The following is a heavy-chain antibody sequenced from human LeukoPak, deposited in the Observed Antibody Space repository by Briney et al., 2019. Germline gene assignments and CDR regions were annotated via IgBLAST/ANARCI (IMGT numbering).Heavy chain of an antibody. CDR2: ISSSSSYI. CDR1: GFTFTSYS. D-gene: IGHD3-10*01. J-gene: IGHJ4*02. Sequence: GGSLRLSCAASGFTFTSYSMNWVRQAPGKGLEWVSSISSSSSYIYYADSVKGRFTISRDNAKNSLYLQMNSLRAEDTAVYYCARDVYYGSGSPRLDYWGQGTLVTVSS. V-gene: IGHV3-21*01. CDR3: ARDVYYGSGSPRLDY.